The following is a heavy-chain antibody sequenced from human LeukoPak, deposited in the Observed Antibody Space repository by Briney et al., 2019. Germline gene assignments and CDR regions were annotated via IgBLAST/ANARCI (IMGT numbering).Heavy chain of an antibody. Sequence: GGSLRLSCAASGFTVSSNYMSWVRQAPGKGLEWVSVIYSGGSTYYADSVRGRFTISRDNSKNTLYLQMNSLRAEDTAVYYCARDVLPYCSGGSCTIDYWGQGTLVTVSS. CDR3: ARDVLPYCSGGSCTIDY. CDR2: IYSGGST. J-gene: IGHJ4*02. V-gene: IGHV3-66*01. D-gene: IGHD2-15*01. CDR1: GFTVSSNY.